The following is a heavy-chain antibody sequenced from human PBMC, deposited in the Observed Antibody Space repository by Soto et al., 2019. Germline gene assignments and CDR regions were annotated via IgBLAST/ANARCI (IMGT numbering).Heavy chain of an antibody. D-gene: IGHD1-26*01. Sequence: QVQLVQSGAEVRKPGASVKVSCKALGTTSPSYVITWVRQATGKGFEWMGWMNPNSGNTGYAQKFQGRVTMTRNTSISTAYMELSSLRSEDTAVYYCARGSLGWELYYFDYWGQGTLVTVSS. CDR1: GTTSPSYV. CDR2: MNPNSGNT. J-gene: IGHJ4*02. V-gene: IGHV1-8*01. CDR3: ARGSLGWELYYFDY.